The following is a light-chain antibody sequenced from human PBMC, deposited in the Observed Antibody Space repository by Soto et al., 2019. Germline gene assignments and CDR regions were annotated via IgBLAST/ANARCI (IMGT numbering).Light chain of an antibody. Sequence: EFVLTQSPATLSLSPGERATLSCRASQSVSTYLAWYQQRPGQAPRLLIYDASNRATGIPARFSGSGSGTDFTRTISSLEPEDFAVYDCQQRGDLEGFTFGPGTKVDIK. CDR2: DAS. V-gene: IGKV3-11*01. CDR1: QSVSTY. CDR3: QQRGDLEGFT. J-gene: IGKJ3*01.